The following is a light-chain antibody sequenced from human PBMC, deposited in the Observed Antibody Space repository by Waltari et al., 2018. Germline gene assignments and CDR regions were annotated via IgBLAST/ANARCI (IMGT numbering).Light chain of an antibody. J-gene: IGLJ3*02. CDR1: SSDVVAYNF. Sequence: QSALTQPVSVSESPGQSITISCTGTSSDVVAYNFVSWYQQHPGKAPKLMIYEVSNRPSGVSSRFSASKSGNTASLTISGLQAEDEADYYCTSFTSRSTWVFGGGTKLTVL. V-gene: IGLV2-14*01. CDR2: EVS. CDR3: TSFTSRSTWV.